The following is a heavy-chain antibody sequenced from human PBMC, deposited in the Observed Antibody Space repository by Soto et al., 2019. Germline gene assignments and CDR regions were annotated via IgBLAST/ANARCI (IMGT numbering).Heavy chain of an antibody. Sequence: ASVKVSCKASGYTFTSYGISWVRQAPGQGLEWMGWISAYNGNTNYAQKLQGRVTMTTDTSTSTAYMELRSLRSDDTAVYYCARDGKVAVAGVGYYYYGMDVWGQGTTVTVSS. V-gene: IGHV1-18*01. CDR1: GYTFTSYG. D-gene: IGHD6-19*01. CDR2: ISAYNGNT. J-gene: IGHJ6*02. CDR3: ARDGKVAVAGVGYYYYGMDV.